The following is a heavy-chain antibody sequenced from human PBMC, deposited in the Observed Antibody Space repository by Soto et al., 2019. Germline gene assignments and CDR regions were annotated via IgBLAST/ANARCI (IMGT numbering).Heavy chain of an antibody. CDR3: AKFDYDYVWGPSDAFDI. CDR1: GFTFSSYG. CDR2: ISYDGSNK. V-gene: IGHV3-30*18. J-gene: IGHJ3*02. Sequence: QVQLVESGGGVVQPARSLRLSCAASGFTFSSYGMHWVRQAPGKGLEWVAVISYDGSNKYYADSVKGRFTISRDNSKNTLYLQMNSLRAEDTAVYYCAKFDYDYVWGPSDAFDIWGQGTMVTVSS. D-gene: IGHD3-16*01.